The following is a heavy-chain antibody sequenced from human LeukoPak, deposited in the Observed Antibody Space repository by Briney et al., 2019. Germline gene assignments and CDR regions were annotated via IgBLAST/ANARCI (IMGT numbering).Heavy chain of an antibody. CDR2: IYPGDFDI. CDR3: ARGLGLCSGGSCYTTSIPA. CDR1: GYTFNDYW. Sequence: GESLRTSCKTSGYTFNDYWIAWVRQMPGKGLEWMGIIYPGDFDIRYSPSFQGQVTISVDKSNTTAYLQWRSLKASDTAMYYCARGLGLCSGGSCYTTSIPAWGHGTLVTVSS. D-gene: IGHD2-15*01. V-gene: IGHV5-51*01. J-gene: IGHJ3*01.